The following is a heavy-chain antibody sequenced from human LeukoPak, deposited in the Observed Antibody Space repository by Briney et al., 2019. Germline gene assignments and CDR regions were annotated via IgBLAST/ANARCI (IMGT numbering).Heavy chain of an antibody. CDR3: ARVASYSGSYLRY. D-gene: IGHD1-26*01. V-gene: IGHV4-34*01. CDR1: GGSFSGYY. CDR2: INHSGST. Sequence: SETLSLTCAVYGGSFSGYYWSWIRQPPGKGLEWIGEINHSGSTNYNPSLKSRVTISVDTSKNQFSLKLSSVTAADTAVYYCARVASYSGSYLRYWGQGTLVTVSS. J-gene: IGHJ4*02.